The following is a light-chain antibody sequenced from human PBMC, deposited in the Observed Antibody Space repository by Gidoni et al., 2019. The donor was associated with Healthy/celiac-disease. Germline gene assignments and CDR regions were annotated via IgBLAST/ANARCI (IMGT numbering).Light chain of an antibody. CDR2: VAS. CDR1: QTLSSHS. V-gene: IGKV3-20*01. Sequence: EIVLTQSPGTLSLSPGERATLSCRASQTLSSHSVAGYQQKPGQAPRLVIYVASSRATGIPDRFSGSGSGTDFTIIITRLEPEDFALYYCQQYGGSPLTFGGGTKIE. CDR3: QQYGGSPLT. J-gene: IGKJ4*01.